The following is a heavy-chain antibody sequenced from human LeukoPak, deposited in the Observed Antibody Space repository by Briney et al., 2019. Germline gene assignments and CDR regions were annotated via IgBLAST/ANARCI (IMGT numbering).Heavy chain of an antibody. V-gene: IGHV3-30*03. CDR3: VRSDCGSASSYTGSN. J-gene: IGHJ4*02. Sequence: GGSLRLSCAASGFTFSSYGMHWVRQAPGKGLEWVSVISYDGSNKYYADSVKGRFTISRDNSKTTLYLQMNSLRAEDMAVYYCVRSDCGSASSYTGSNWGQGTLVTVSS. CDR1: GFTFSSYG. CDR2: ISYDGSNK. D-gene: IGHD2-2*02.